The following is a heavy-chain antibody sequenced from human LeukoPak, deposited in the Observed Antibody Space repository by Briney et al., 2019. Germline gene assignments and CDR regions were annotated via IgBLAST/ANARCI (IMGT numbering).Heavy chain of an antibody. CDR1: GFTFSSYA. J-gene: IGHJ6*02. CDR3: AKGSMVRGVYYYGMDV. Sequence: GGSLRLSCAASGFTFSSYAMSWVRQAPGKGLEWVSAISGSGGSTYHADSVKGRFTISRDNSKNTLYLQMNSLRAEDTAVYYCAKGSMVRGVYYYGMDVWGQGTTVTVSS. D-gene: IGHD3-10*01. CDR2: ISGSGGST. V-gene: IGHV3-23*01.